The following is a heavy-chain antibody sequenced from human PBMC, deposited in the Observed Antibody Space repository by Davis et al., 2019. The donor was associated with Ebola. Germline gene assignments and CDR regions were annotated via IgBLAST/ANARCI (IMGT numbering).Heavy chain of an antibody. CDR2: ISSSSSYI. J-gene: IGHJ6*04. Sequence: GGSLRLSCAASGFTFSSYSMNWVRQAPGKGLEWVSSISSSSSYIYYADSVKGRFTISRDNAKNSLYLQMNSLRAEDTAVYYCARDIIPEYQLLLPGAGSYGMDVWGKGTTVTVSS. D-gene: IGHD2-2*01. CDR1: GFTFSSYS. CDR3: ARDIIPEYQLLLPGAGSYGMDV. V-gene: IGHV3-21*01.